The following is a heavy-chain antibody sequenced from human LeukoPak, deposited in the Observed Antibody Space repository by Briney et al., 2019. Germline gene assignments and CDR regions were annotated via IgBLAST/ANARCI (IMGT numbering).Heavy chain of an antibody. V-gene: IGHV4-34*01. CDR3: ARVGYGGNSTDY. J-gene: IGHJ4*02. CDR1: GGSFSGYY. Sequence: SETLSLTCAVYGGSFSGYYWSWTRQPPGKGLEWIGEINRSGSTNYNPSLKSRVTISVDTSKNQFSLKLSSVTAADTAVYYCARVGYGGNSTDYWGQGTLVTVSS. D-gene: IGHD4-23*01. CDR2: INRSGST.